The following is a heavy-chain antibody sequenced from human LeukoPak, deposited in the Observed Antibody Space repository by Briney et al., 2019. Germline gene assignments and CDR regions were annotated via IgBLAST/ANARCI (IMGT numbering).Heavy chain of an antibody. J-gene: IGHJ5*01. Sequence: SQTLSLTCTVSGGSISSGDYYWSWIRQPPGKVLEWIGYIYYSGSTYYNPSLKSRVTISLDTSKNQFSLKLSSVTAADTAVSYCARAPTHAFWGRPGGFDPWGQGTLVTVSS. V-gene: IGHV4-30-4*08. CDR1: GGSISSGDYY. CDR3: ARAPTHAFWGRPGGFDP. D-gene: IGHD3-3*01. CDR2: IYYSGST.